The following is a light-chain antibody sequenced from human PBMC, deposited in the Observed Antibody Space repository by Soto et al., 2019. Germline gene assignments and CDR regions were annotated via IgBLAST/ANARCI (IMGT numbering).Light chain of an antibody. CDR1: QSISNY. V-gene: IGKV1-39*01. Sequence: DIQMTQSPSSLSASVGDRVTITCRASQSISNYLNWYQQKPGKAPKLLMYAASSLQSGVPSRFSGSGSGNDFTLTISSLQPEDFATYYCQQSYSTPRTFGQGTKVEIK. J-gene: IGKJ1*01. CDR2: AAS. CDR3: QQSYSTPRT.